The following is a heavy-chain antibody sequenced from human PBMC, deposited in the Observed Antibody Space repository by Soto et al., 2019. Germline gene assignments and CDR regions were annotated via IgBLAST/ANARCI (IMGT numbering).Heavy chain of an antibody. CDR1: GFTFSSYG. J-gene: IGHJ4*02. CDR3: AKDGGSYYGYYFDY. V-gene: IGHV3-30*18. Sequence: PGGSLRLSCAASGFTFSSYGMHWVRQAPGKGLEWAAVISYDGSNKYYADSVKGRFTISRDNSKNTLYLQMNSLRAEDTAVYYCAKDGGSYYGYYFDYWGQGTLVTVSS. D-gene: IGHD1-26*01. CDR2: ISYDGSNK.